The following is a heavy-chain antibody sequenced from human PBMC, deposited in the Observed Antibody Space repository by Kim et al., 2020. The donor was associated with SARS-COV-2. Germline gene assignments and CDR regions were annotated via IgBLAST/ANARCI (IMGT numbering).Heavy chain of an antibody. Sequence: ASVKVSCKTSGYTFMNYGMSWVRQAPGQGLEWIGWISPYNGNRKYVERFQGRLTLTAETSTRTAHMELRGLRSDDTALCYCARDTGTEDGMDVWGQGTTVIVSS. CDR3: ARDTGTEDGMDV. CDR1: GYTFMNYG. J-gene: IGHJ6*02. D-gene: IGHD4-4*01. CDR2: ISPYNGNR. V-gene: IGHV1-18*04.